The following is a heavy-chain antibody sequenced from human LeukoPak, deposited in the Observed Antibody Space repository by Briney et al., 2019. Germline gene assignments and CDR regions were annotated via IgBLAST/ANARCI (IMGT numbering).Heavy chain of an antibody. D-gene: IGHD6-25*01. V-gene: IGHV3-30*02. Sequence: GGSLRLSCAASGFTFDDYAMHWVRQAPGKGLEWVSFINDAGTKTYYADSVKGRFTISRDKSKNTLYLQMNNLRAGDTAVYYCAKDRRGGLYSSAQTLDYWGQGNQVTVSS. CDR1: GFTFDDYA. CDR3: AKDRRGGLYSSAQTLDY. CDR2: INDAGTKT. J-gene: IGHJ4*02.